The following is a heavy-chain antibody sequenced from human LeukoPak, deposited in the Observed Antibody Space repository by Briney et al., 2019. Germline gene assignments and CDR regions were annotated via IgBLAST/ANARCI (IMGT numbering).Heavy chain of an antibody. CDR3: AKNRDYGDYLSGYYFDY. Sequence: GGSLRLSCAASGFTFSSYAMSWVRRAPGKGLEWVSAISGSGGSTYYADSVKGRFTISRDNSKNTLYLQMNSLRAEDTAVYYCAKNRDYGDYLSGYYFDYWGQGTLVTVSS. J-gene: IGHJ4*02. V-gene: IGHV3-23*01. D-gene: IGHD4-17*01. CDR1: GFTFSSYA. CDR2: ISGSGGST.